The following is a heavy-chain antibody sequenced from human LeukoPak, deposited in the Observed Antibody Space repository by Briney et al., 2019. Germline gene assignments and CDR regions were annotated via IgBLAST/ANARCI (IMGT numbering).Heavy chain of an antibody. CDR3: ARDTSSSWYGPHYFDY. J-gene: IGHJ4*02. CDR2: IYTSGST. CDR1: GGSISSYY. V-gene: IGHV4-4*07. Sequence: SETLSLTCTVSGGSISSYYWSWIRQPAGKGLEWIGRIYTSGSTNYNPSLESRVTMSVDTSKNQFSLKLSSVTAADTAVYYCARDTSSSWYGPHYFDYWGQGTLVTVSS. D-gene: IGHD6-13*01.